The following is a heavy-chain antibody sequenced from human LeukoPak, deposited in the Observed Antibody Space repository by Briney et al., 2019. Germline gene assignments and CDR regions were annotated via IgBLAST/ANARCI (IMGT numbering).Heavy chain of an antibody. CDR2: IIPIFGTA. CDR3: ARGGVDSSSSYPIDY. J-gene: IGHJ4*02. CDR1: GGTFSSYA. D-gene: IGHD6-6*01. V-gene: IGHV1-69*13. Sequence: SVKVSCKASGGTFSSYAISWVRQAPGQGLEWMGGIIPIFGTANYAQKFQGRVTITADESTSTAYMELSSLRSEDTAVYYCARGGVDSSSSYPIDYWGQGTLVTVSS.